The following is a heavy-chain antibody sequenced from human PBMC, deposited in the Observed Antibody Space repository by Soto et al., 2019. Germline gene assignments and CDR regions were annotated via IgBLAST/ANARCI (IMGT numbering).Heavy chain of an antibody. V-gene: IGHV4-4*02. CDR1: GGSIRSNNW. D-gene: IGHD1-26*01. J-gene: IGHJ4*02. CDR2: IFHSGST. Sequence: QVQLQESGPGLVKPSGTLSLTCAVSGGSIRSNNWWSWVRQPPGKGLEWIGEIFHSGSTNYNPSRKTRVTISVDKSKTPFSLKLSSVTAAAPAVYYCARVFSGSYSDYWGQGTLVTVSS. CDR3: ARVFSGSYSDY.